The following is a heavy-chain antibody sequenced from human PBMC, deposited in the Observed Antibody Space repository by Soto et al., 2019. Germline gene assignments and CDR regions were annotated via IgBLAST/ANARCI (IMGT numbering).Heavy chain of an antibody. Sequence: GGSLRLSCAASGFTFGSYYMSWVRQAPGKGLERVSVIYSGGSTYYADSVKGRFTISRDNSKNTLYLQMNSLRAEDTAVYYCARAAYSYGPYFDYWGQGTLVTVSS. J-gene: IGHJ4*02. CDR2: IYSGGST. D-gene: IGHD5-18*01. CDR1: GFTFGSYY. CDR3: ARAAYSYGPYFDY. V-gene: IGHV3-53*01.